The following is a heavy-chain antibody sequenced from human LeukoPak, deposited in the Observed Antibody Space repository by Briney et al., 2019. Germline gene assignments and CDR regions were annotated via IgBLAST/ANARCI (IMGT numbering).Heavy chain of an antibody. D-gene: IGHD5-12*01. Sequence: GALRLSCATSGFTLSTYALSWVRQAPGKGLEGVSAISGSGGSTYYADSVKGRFTISRDNSKNTLYLQMNSLRAEDTAVYYCAKAGYDYYSDYWGQGTLVTVSS. CDR2: ISGSGGST. J-gene: IGHJ4*02. CDR3: AKAGYDYYSDY. V-gene: IGHV3-23*01. CDR1: GFTLSTYA.